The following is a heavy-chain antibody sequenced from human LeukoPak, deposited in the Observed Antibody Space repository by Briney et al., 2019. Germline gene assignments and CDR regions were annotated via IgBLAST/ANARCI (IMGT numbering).Heavy chain of an antibody. J-gene: IGHJ4*02. CDR3: ARGLEWLVPAD. CDR2: IYYSGST. Sequence: SSETLSLTCTVSGGSINNYYWSWIRQPPGKGLEWIGYIYYSGSTNYSPSLKSRGTISVDTSKNQFSLSLSSVTAADTAVYYCARGLEWLVPADWGQGTLVTVSS. CDR1: GGSINNYY. V-gene: IGHV4-59*12. D-gene: IGHD6-19*01.